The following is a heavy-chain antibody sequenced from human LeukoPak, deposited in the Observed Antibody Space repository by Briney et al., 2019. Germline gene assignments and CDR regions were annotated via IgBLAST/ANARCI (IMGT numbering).Heavy chain of an antibody. Sequence: PGGSLRLSCAASGFTFSLYWMTWVRQAPGKGLEWVANIKQDGSEKYYVDSVKGRFTISRDNAKNSLYLQMNSLRAEDTAVYYCARDHCSATRCYGDWGQGTLVTVSS. CDR3: ARDHCSATRCYGD. D-gene: IGHD2-2*01. CDR2: IKQDGSEK. V-gene: IGHV3-7*01. CDR1: GFTFSLYW. J-gene: IGHJ4*02.